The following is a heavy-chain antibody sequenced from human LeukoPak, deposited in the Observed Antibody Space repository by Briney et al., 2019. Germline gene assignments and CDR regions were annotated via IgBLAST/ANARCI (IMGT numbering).Heavy chain of an antibody. CDR2: INHSGST. CDR3: ARHLRYFDWCWFDP. CDR1: GGSFRGYY. J-gene: IGHJ5*02. Sequence: KASETLSLTCAVYGGSFRGYYWSWIRQPPGKGREWIGEINHSGSTNYNPSLKSRVTISVDTSKNQFSLKLSSVTAADTAVYYCARHLRYFDWCWFDPWGQGTLVTVSS. D-gene: IGHD3-9*01. V-gene: IGHV4-34*01.